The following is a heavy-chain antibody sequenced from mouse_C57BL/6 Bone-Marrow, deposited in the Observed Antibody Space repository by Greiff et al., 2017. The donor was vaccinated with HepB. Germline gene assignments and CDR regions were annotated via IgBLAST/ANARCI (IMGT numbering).Heavy chain of an antibody. CDR3: ARAGWEGYAMDY. CDR2: ISYDGSN. Sequence: EVQLQQSGPGLVKPSQSLSLTCSVTGYSITSGYYWNWIRQFPGNKLEWMGYISYDGSNNYNPSLKNRISITRDTSKNQFFLKLNSVTTEDTATYYCARAGWEGYAMDYWGQGTSVTVSS. CDR1: GYSITSGYY. V-gene: IGHV3-6*01. J-gene: IGHJ4*01. D-gene: IGHD1-1*02.